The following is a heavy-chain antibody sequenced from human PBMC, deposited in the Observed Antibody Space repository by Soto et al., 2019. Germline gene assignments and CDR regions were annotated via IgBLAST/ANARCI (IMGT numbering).Heavy chain of an antibody. CDR1: GGSFSGYY. Sequence: PSETLSLTCAVYGGSFSGYYWSWIRQPPGKGLEWIGEINHSGSTNYNPSLKSRVTISVDTSKNQFSLKLSSVTAADTAVYYCARERRFGELLSSFWGQGTLVTVSS. J-gene: IGHJ4*02. V-gene: IGHV4-34*01. CDR3: ARERRFGELLSSF. CDR2: INHSGST. D-gene: IGHD3-10*01.